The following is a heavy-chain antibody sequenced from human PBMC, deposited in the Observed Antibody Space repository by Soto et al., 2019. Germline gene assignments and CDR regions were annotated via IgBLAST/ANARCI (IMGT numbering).Heavy chain of an antibody. CDR1: GFTFSDYY. D-gene: IGHD3-16*01. CDR3: ARDPGGRGLTLED. V-gene: IGHV3-11*01. J-gene: IGHJ4*02. Sequence: DLEESGGALVKPGGSLRLSCTASGFTFSDYYMSWIRQAPGKGLEWVSDISDSGRITHHADSVEGRFTISRDNAENSLYLQMNSLRPEDSAIYYCARDPGGRGLTLEDRGQGTLVTVSS. CDR2: ISDSGRIT.